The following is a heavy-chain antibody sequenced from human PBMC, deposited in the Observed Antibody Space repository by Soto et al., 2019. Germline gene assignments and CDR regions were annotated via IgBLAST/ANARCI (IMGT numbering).Heavy chain of an antibody. V-gene: IGHV4-31*03. CDR2: IYYSGST. J-gene: IGHJ5*02. CDR1: GGSISSGGYY. D-gene: IGHD3-3*01. Sequence: QVQLQESGPGLVKPSQTLSLTCTVSGGSISSGGYYWSWIRQHPGNGLEWIGYIYYSGSTYYNPCLKRRVCISVDKSEHQFSLKLSSVTAADTGVYSCARVYYDFWSGPNWFDPWGQGTLVSVSS. CDR3: ARVYYDFWSGPNWFDP.